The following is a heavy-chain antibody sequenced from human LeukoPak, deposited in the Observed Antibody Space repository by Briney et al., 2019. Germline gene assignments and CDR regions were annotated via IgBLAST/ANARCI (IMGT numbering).Heavy chain of an antibody. Sequence: QPGGSLRLSCAASGFTFSSYAMTWVRRAPGKGLEWVSAISGSGGSTYYADSVKGRFTISRDNSKNTLYLQMNSLRAEDTAVYYCAKGEVYARVGYWGQGTLVTVSS. CDR2: ISGSGGST. D-gene: IGHD2-8*01. J-gene: IGHJ4*02. CDR3: AKGEVYARVGY. V-gene: IGHV3-23*01. CDR1: GFTFSSYA.